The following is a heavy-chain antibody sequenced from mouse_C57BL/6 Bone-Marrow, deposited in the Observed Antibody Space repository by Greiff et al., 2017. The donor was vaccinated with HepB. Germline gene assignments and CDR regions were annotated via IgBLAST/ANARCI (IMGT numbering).Heavy chain of an antibody. CDR1: GFSLTSYG. Sequence: VQLQQSGPGLVQPSQSLSITCTVSGFSLTSYGVHWVRQSPGKGLEWLGVIWRGGSTDYNPAFMSRLSITKDNSKSQVFFKMNSLQADDTAIYYCAILCPFDYWGQGTTLTVSS. CDR3: AILCPFDY. CDR2: IWRGGST. D-gene: IGHD1-1*02. V-gene: IGHV2-5*01. J-gene: IGHJ2*01.